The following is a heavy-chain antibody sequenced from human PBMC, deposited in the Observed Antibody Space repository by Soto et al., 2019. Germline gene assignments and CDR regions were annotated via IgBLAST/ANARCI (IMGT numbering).Heavy chain of an antibody. CDR2: ISSSSSYI. Sequence: GGSLRLSCAASGFTFSSYSMNWVRQAPGKGLEWVSSISSSSSYIYYADSVKGRFTISRDNAKNSLYLQMNSLRAEDTAVYYCARDYYYDSSGYPLGSRYYYGMDVWGQGTRSPSP. D-gene: IGHD3-22*01. CDR1: GFTFSSYS. J-gene: IGHJ6*02. V-gene: IGHV3-21*01. CDR3: ARDYYYDSSGYPLGSRYYYGMDV.